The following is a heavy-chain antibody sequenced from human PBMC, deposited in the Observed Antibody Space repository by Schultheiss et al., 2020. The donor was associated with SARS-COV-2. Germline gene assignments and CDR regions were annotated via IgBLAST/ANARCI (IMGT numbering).Heavy chain of an antibody. CDR3: ASSSARVLSYFDY. J-gene: IGHJ4*02. D-gene: IGHD6-6*01. CDR2: ISASGGST. Sequence: ESLKISCTASGFTFSSYAMSWVRQAPGKGLEWVSIISASGGSTYYADSVKGRFTISRDNSKNTLSLLMSSLRAEDTAVYYCASSSARVLSYFDYWGQGTLVTVSS. V-gene: IGHV3-23*01. CDR1: GFTFSSYA.